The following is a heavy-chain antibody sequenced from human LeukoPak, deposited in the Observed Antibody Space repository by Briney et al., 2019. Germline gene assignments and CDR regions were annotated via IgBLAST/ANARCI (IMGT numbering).Heavy chain of an antibody. V-gene: IGHV1-8*01. J-gene: IGHJ4*02. CDR3: ATGLRYFDWLFAIDY. D-gene: IGHD3-9*01. Sequence: GASVKVSCKASGYTFTSYDLNWVRQATGKGLEWMGWMNPNSGNTGHAQKFQGRVTMTRNTSISTAYMELSSLRSEDTAVYYCATGLRYFDWLFAIDYWGQGTLVTVSS. CDR2: MNPNSGNT. CDR1: GYTFTSYD.